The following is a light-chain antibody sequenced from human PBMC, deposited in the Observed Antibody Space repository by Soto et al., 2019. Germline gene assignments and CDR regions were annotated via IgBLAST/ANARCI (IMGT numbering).Light chain of an antibody. V-gene: IGKV1-5*01. Sequence: DIQMTQSPSTLPASVGDRVTISCRASQTVERWLAWYQQKQGKAPKLLISDVSSLERGVPSRFSGSGSATEFTLTISGLQSDDFATYYCQQYKDYVWTFGQGTKV. CDR2: DVS. CDR3: QQYKDYVWT. CDR1: QTVERW. J-gene: IGKJ1*01.